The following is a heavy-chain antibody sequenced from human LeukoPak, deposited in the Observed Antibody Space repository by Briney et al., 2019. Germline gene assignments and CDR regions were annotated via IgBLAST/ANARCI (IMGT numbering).Heavy chain of an antibody. D-gene: IGHD3-22*01. Sequence: GRSLRLSCAASGFTFSSYAMHWVRQAPGKGLEWVAVISYDGSNKYYADSVKGRFTISRDNSKNTLYLQMNSLRAEDTAVYYWGREELFFYYYDSGGLYGMTSGAKGPRSPSP. CDR2: ISYDGSNK. CDR3: GREELFFYYYDSGGLYGMTS. J-gene: IGHJ6*02. V-gene: IGHV3-30-3*01. CDR1: GFTFSSYA.